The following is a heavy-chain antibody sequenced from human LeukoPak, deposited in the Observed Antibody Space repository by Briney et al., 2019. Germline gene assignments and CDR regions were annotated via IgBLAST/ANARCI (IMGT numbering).Heavy chain of an antibody. CDR2: INHRGRT. CDR3: ARSDGYGLVGI. Sequence: SETLSLTCAVYGGSFSGYYWSWIRQPPGKGLEWIGEINHRGRTNYNPSLKSRVTISVDTSKNQFSLKLSSVTAADTAVYYCARSDGYGLVGIWGQGTMVTVSS. V-gene: IGHV4-34*01. D-gene: IGHD3-10*01. CDR1: GGSFSGYY. J-gene: IGHJ3*02.